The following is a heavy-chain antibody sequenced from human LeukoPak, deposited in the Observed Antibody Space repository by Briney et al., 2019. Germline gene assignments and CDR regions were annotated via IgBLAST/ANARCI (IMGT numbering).Heavy chain of an antibody. CDR3: ARELAGPYYYGMDV. Sequence: GGSLRLSCAASGFTFSSYGMHWVRQAPGKGLEWVAVIWYDGSNKYYADSVKGRFTISRDNSKNTLYLQMNSLRAEDTAVYYCARELAGPYYYGMDVWGQGTTVTVSS. CDR1: GFTFSSYG. CDR2: IWYDGSNK. V-gene: IGHV3-33*01. J-gene: IGHJ6*02.